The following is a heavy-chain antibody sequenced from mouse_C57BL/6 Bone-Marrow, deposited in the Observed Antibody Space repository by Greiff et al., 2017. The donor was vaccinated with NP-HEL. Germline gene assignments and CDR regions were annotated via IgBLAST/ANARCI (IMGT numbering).Heavy chain of an antibody. CDR1: GFNIKDDY. V-gene: IGHV14-4*01. Sequence: VQLQQSGAELVRPGASVKLSCTASGFNIKDDYMHWVKQRPEQGLEWIGWIDPENGDTEYASKFQGKATITADTSSNTAYLQLSSLTSEDTAVYYCTTGRRSAWSAYWGQGTLVTVSA. CDR3: TTGRRSAWSAY. CDR2: IDPENGDT. J-gene: IGHJ3*01.